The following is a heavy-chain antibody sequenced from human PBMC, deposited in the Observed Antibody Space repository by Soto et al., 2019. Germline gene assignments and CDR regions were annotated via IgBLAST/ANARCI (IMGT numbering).Heavy chain of an antibody. CDR2: ISYDGSNK. CDR1: GFTFSSYA. Sequence: PGGSLRLSCAASGFTFSSYAMHWVRQAPGKGLEWVAVISYDGSNKYYADSVKGRFTISRDNSKNTLYLQMNSLRAEDTAVYYCARVYYYDSSGTVPYWGQGTLVTVSS. D-gene: IGHD3-22*01. J-gene: IGHJ4*02. CDR3: ARVYYYDSSGTVPY. V-gene: IGHV3-30-3*01.